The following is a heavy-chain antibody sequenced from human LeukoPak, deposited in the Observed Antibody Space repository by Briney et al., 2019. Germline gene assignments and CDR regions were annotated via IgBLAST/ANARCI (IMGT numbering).Heavy chain of an antibody. CDR3: ARDPTYYYDSSGPSSVRWFDP. Sequence: ASVKVSCKASGYTFTSYGISWVRQAPGQGLEWMGWISAYNGNTNYAQKLQGRVTMTTDTSTSTAYMELRGLRPDDAAVYYCARDPTYYYDSSGPSSVRWFDPWGQGTLVTVSS. J-gene: IGHJ5*02. CDR1: GYTFTSYG. D-gene: IGHD3-22*01. CDR2: ISAYNGNT. V-gene: IGHV1-18*01.